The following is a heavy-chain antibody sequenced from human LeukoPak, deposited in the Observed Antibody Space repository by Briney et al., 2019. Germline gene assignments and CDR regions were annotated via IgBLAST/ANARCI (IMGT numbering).Heavy chain of an antibody. CDR1: GFTFSSYA. CDR2: ISGSGGST. J-gene: IGHJ4*02. CDR3: AKDPMVRGVFDY. Sequence: GGSLRLSCAASGFTFSSYAMSWVRQAPGKGLEWVSAISGSGGSTYYADSVKGRFTISRDNSKNTLYLQVNSLRAEDTAVYYCAKDPMVRGVFDYWGQGTLVTVSS. V-gene: IGHV3-23*01. D-gene: IGHD3-10*01.